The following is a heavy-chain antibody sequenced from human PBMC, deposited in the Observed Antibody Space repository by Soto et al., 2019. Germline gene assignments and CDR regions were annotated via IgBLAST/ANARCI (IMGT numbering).Heavy chain of an antibody. V-gene: IGHV3-30-3*01. CDR3: ARDHSRSRSSWYVRPHRHDAFDI. J-gene: IGHJ3*02. Sequence: PGGSLRLSCAASGFTFSTYAMHWARQAPGKGLEWVAVISSDGSNKYYADFVKGRFTISRDNSKNTLYLQMNSLRAEDTAVYYCARDHSRSRSSWYVRPHRHDAFDIWGQGTMVTVSS. CDR2: ISSDGSNK. D-gene: IGHD6-13*01. CDR1: GFTFSTYA.